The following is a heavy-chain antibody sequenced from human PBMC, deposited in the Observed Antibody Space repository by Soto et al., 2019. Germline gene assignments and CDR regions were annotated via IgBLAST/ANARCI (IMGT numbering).Heavy chain of an antibody. V-gene: IGHV3-23*01. J-gene: IGHJ4*02. D-gene: IGHD2-15*01. CDR1: GFTFGSYA. CDR2: ISGSDDNT. Sequence: PGGSLRLSCAASGFTFGSYAMSWVRQAPGKGLEWVSAISGSDDNTYYADPVKGRFTISRDNSKNTLYLQMNILRAEDTAVYYCAKDAGYCSGGTCYQIFDYWGQATLVIVSS. CDR3: AKDAGYCSGGTCYQIFDY.